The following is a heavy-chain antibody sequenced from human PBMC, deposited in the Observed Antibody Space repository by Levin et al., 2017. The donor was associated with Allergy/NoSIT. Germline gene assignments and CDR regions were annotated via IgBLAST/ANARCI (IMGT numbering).Heavy chain of an antibody. CDR3: ARVHYDVLTGYFDYYIDV. V-gene: IGHV3-48*04. Sequence: PGGSLRLSCAASGFTFSGYSMNWVRQAPGKGLEWVSYIITSSSTIYYSDSVKGRFTISRDNGKNSLYLQMNSLRAEDTAVYYCARVHYDVLTGYFDYYIDVWGKGTTVTVSS. J-gene: IGHJ6*03. D-gene: IGHD3-9*01. CDR2: IITSSSTI. CDR1: GFTFSGYS.